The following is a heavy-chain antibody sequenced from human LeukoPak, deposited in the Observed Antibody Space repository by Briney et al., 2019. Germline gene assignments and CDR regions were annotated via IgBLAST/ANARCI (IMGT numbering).Heavy chain of an antibody. CDR3: ARGPTRGGTTGLGFDP. V-gene: IGHV4-59*01. Sequence: SETLSLTCTVSGGSISSYYWSWTRQPPGKGLEWIGYIYYSGSTNYNPSLKSRVTISVDTSKNQFSLKLSSVTAADTAVYYCARGPTRGGTTGLGFDPWGQGTLVTVSS. D-gene: IGHD1-1*01. CDR1: GGSISSYY. CDR2: IYYSGST. J-gene: IGHJ5*02.